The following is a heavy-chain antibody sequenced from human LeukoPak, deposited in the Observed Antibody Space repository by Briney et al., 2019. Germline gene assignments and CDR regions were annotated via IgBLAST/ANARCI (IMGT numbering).Heavy chain of an antibody. V-gene: IGHV3-9*01. CDR1: GSSIDEYA. CDR2: INWRSDFV. Sequence: PGGSLRLSCAASGSSIDEYAMHWVRQAPGKGLEWVSGINWRSDFVAYADSVKGRFIISRDNAKNSAYLEMNSLRTEDTALYFCTKGSWSPRGFNWFDPWGQGTLVTVSS. CDR3: TKGSWSPRGFNWFDP. J-gene: IGHJ5*02. D-gene: IGHD2-8*02.